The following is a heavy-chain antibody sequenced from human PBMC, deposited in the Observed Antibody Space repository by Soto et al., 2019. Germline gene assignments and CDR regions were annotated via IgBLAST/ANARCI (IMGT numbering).Heavy chain of an antibody. Sequence: GGSLRLSCAASGFTFSSYSMNWVRQAPGKGLEWISYISSHSSTLYYADSVKGRFTISRDNAGGSLYLHMNSLRDEDTAVYYCVRDGIGNLYLNWFDPWGQGTLFTVSS. CDR1: GFTFSSYS. D-gene: IGHD3-3*02. J-gene: IGHJ5*02. CDR2: ISSHSSTL. CDR3: VRDGIGNLYLNWFDP. V-gene: IGHV3-48*02.